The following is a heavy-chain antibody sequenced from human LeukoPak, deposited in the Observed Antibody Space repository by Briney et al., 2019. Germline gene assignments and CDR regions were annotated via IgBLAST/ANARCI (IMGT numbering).Heavy chain of an antibody. J-gene: IGHJ4*02. Sequence: PSETLSLTCTVSGGSISSSSYYWGWIRQPPGKGLEWIGSIYYSGSTYYNPPLKSRVTISVDTSKNQFSLKLSSVTAADTAVYYCARQNVATTHFDYWGQGTLVTVSS. V-gene: IGHV4-39*01. CDR3: ARQNVATTHFDY. CDR2: IYYSGST. CDR1: GGSISSSSYY. D-gene: IGHD5-24*01.